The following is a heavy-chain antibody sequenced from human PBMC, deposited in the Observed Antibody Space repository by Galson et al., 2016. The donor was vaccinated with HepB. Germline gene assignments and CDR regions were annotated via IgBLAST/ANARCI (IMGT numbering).Heavy chain of an antibody. Sequence: LSLTCTVTGGSIDLWYWNWIRQPAGRGPEWIGRMYSSGRTTYNPSLKSRVTMSGDKSKNQVSLKLNSVAAADTAVYYCARIGRYCSISYCPGLDYWGQGTLVTVSS. CDR3: ARIGRYCSISYCPGLDY. CDR1: GGSIDLWY. V-gene: IGHV4-4*07. CDR2: MYSSGRT. D-gene: IGHD2-2*01. J-gene: IGHJ4*02.